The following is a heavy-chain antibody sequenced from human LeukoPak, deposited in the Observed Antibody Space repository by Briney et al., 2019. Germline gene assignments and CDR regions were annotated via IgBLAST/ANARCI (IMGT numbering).Heavy chain of an antibody. CDR2: INPNSGGT. Sequence: GASVKVSCKASGYTFTGYYMHWVRQAPGQGLEWMGWINPNSGGTNYAQKFQGRVTMTRDTSISTAYMELSRLRSDDTAVYYCARDSTTYYYDSSGYPLGLWGQGTLVTVSS. V-gene: IGHV1-2*02. D-gene: IGHD3-22*01. CDR3: ARDSTTYYYDSSGYPLGL. CDR1: GYTFTGYY. J-gene: IGHJ4*02.